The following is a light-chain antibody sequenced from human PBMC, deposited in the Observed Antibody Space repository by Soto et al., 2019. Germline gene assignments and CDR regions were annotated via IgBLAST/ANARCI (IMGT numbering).Light chain of an antibody. V-gene: IGKV3-15*01. CDR3: QQYSNWPGT. Sequence: EIVMTQSPATLSVSPGERATLSCRASQTVRSNLAWYQQKPGQAPRLLIYTASTRGTGIPARFSGSGSETEFTLTICSLQSEDFAVYYCQQYSNWPGTFGQGTKVEIK. CDR1: QTVRSN. CDR2: TAS. J-gene: IGKJ1*01.